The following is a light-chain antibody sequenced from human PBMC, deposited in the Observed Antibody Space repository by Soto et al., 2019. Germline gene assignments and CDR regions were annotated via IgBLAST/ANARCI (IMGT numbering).Light chain of an antibody. J-gene: IGLJ2*01. CDR1: SGSVSTSYY. Sequence: QTVVTQEPSFSVSPGGTVTLTCGLSSGSVSTSYYPSWYQQTPGQAPRTLIYSTNTRSSGVPDRFSGSILGNKAALTITGAQADDESYYYWVLYMGRGIRVFCGGTKLTVL. CDR3: VLYMGRGIRV. V-gene: IGLV8-61*01. CDR2: STN.